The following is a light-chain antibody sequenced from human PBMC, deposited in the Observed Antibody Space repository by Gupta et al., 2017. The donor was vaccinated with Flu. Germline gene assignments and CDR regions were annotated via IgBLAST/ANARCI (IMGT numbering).Light chain of an antibody. V-gene: IGKV1-39*01. Sequence: SSLSASVGDRFTITCRTSQSISSFLNWYKQKPGEAPKLLISGASALHSGVPSRFGGSGDGTDFTLTISSVQLEDSATYYCEQTDDTPPYTFGQGTKMEIK. J-gene: IGKJ2*01. CDR2: GAS. CDR1: QSISSF. CDR3: EQTDDTPPYT.